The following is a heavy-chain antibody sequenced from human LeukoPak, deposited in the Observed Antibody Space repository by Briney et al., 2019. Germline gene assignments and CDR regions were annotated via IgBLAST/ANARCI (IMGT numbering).Heavy chain of an antibody. V-gene: IGHV4-38-2*02. CDR3: ARHTPLNDYSNQNRYYFDY. D-gene: IGHD4-11*01. CDR2: IYHSGST. CDR1: GYSISSGYY. J-gene: IGHJ4*02. Sequence: SETLSLTCTVSGYSISSGYYWGWIRQPPGKGLEWIGSIYHSGSTYYNPSLKSRVTISVDTSKNQFSLKLSSVTAADTAVYYCARHTPLNDYSNQNRYYFDYWGQGTLVAVSS.